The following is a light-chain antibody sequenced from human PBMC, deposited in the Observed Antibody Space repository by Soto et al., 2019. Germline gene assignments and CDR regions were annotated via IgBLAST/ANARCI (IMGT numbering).Light chain of an antibody. CDR2: ATS. CDR1: QIVLYSSNNKNY. CDR3: QQAYSTPWT. Sequence: DIVMTQSPDSLAVSLCEIATSNCKSIQIVLYSSNNKNYLAWYQQKPGTAPKLLIYATSKLQSGVPSRFSGSGSGTDFTLTINSLQPEDSATYYCQQAYSTPWTFGQGTKVDIK. J-gene: IGKJ1*01. V-gene: IGKV4-1*01.